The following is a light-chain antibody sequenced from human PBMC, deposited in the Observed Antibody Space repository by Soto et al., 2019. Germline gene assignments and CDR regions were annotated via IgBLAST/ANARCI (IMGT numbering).Light chain of an antibody. CDR2: AAS. J-gene: IGKJ4*01. Sequence: DIQMTQSPSSLSASVGDRVTITCRASQSISSYLNWYQQKPGKAPMLLIYAASSLQSGVPSRFSGSGSGTDFTLTISSLQPEDFETYYCQQSYSTPLTFGGGTKVEIK. V-gene: IGKV1-39*01. CDR3: QQSYSTPLT. CDR1: QSISSY.